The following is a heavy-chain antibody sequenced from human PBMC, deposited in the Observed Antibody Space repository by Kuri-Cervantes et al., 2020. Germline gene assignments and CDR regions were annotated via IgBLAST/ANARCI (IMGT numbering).Heavy chain of an antibody. V-gene: IGHV3-7*01. CDR3: ARMGAGYDFPIDAFGI. D-gene: IGHD5-12*01. CDR1: GFTFSDYY. Sequence: GESLKISCAASGFTFSDYYMSWVRQAPGKGLEWVANIKQDGSEKYYVDSVKGRFTISRDNAKNSLYLQMNSLRAEDTAVYYCARMGAGYDFPIDAFGIWGQGTLVTVSS. J-gene: IGHJ3*02. CDR2: IKQDGSEK.